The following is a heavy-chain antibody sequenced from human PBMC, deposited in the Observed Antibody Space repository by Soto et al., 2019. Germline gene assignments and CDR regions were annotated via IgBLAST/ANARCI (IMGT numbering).Heavy chain of an antibody. CDR3: ARCPTRYCSGGSCYSEAFDI. Sequence: ASVKVSCKASGGTLSSYAISWVRQAPGQGLEWMGGIIPIFGTANYAQKFQGRVTITADESTSTAYMELSSLRSEDTAVYYCARCPTRYCSGGSCYSEAFDIWGQGTMVTV. J-gene: IGHJ3*02. V-gene: IGHV1-69*13. D-gene: IGHD2-15*01. CDR2: IIPIFGTA. CDR1: GGTLSSYA.